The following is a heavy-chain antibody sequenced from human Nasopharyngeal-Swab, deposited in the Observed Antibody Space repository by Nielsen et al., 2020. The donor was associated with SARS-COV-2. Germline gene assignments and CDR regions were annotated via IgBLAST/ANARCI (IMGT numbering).Heavy chain of an antibody. J-gene: IGHJ4*02. CDR2: IWYDGSNK. CDR1: GFTFSSYG. Sequence: GESLKISCAASGFTFSSYGMHWVRQAPGKGLEWVAVIWYDGSNKYYADSVKGRSTISRDNSKNTLYLQMNSLRAEDTAVYYCAREGSGGSCYYFDYWGQGTLVTVSS. CDR3: AREGSGGSCYYFDY. D-gene: IGHD2-15*01. V-gene: IGHV3-33*01.